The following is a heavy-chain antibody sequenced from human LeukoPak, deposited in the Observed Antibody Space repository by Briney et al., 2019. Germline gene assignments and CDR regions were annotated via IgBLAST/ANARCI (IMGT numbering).Heavy chain of an antibody. CDR3: TRDLAAVPGPRMDV. V-gene: IGHV3-7*03. D-gene: IGHD6-19*01. CDR1: GFSFSSYY. J-gene: IGHJ6*02. CDR2: INPDGSER. Sequence: GGSLRLSCAASGFSFSSYYMSWVRQAPGKGLEWVALINPDGSERYYVDSVKGRFTISRDNAKNSLYLQMDSLRDDDTAMYFCTRDLAAVPGPRMDVWGQGTTVTVSS.